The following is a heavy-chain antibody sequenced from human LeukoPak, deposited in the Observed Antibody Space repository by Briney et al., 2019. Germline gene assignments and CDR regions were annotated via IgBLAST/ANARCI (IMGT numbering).Heavy chain of an antibody. V-gene: IGHV3-21*01. Sequence: GGSLRLSCAASGFTFSSYSMNWVRQAPGKGREWVSSISSSSSYIYYADSVKGRFAISRDNAKKSLYLQMNSLRAEDTAVYYCARTSTVTRFTDYWGQGTLVTVSS. J-gene: IGHJ4*02. CDR2: ISSSSSYI. CDR3: ARTSTVTRFTDY. CDR1: GFTFSSYS. D-gene: IGHD4-17*01.